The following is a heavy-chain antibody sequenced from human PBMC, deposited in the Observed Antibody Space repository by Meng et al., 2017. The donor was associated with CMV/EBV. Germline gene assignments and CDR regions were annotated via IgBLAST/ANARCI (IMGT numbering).Heavy chain of an antibody. CDR3: ARDRREGVSIAAAPNWFDP. CDR2: IIPIFGTA. CDR1: GGTFSSYA. Sequence: SVKVSCKASGGTFSSYAISWVRQAPGQGLEWMGGIIPIFGTANYAQKFQGRVTITTDESTSTAYMELSSLRSEDTAVYYCARDRREGVSIAAAPNWFDPWGQGTLVTVSS. V-gene: IGHV1-69*05. J-gene: IGHJ5*02. D-gene: IGHD6-13*01.